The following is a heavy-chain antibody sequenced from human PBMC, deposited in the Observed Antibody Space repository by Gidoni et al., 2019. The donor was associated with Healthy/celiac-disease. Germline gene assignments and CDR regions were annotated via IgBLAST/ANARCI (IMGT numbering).Heavy chain of an antibody. CDR2: IYYRGST. D-gene: IGHD2-2*02. Sequence: QVQLQESGPGLVKPSETLSLTSPVSGGPISSYYLSWIRQPPGKGLEWIGYIYYRGSTNYNPSLESRVTISVDTSKNQFSLKLSSVTAADTAVYYCAGSARYCSSTSCYTGKGFDPWGQGTLVTVSS. V-gene: IGHV4-59*01. CDR3: AGSARYCSSTSCYTGKGFDP. J-gene: IGHJ5*02. CDR1: GGPISSYY.